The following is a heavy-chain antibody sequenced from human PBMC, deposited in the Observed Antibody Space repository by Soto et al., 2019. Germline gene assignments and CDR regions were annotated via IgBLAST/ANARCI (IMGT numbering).Heavy chain of an antibody. V-gene: IGHV1-24*01. Sequence: QVQLVQSGAEVKKPGASVKVSCKVSGYTLTELSMHWVRQAPGKGLEWMGGFDPEDGETIYAQKFQGRVTMTEDTTTDTAYMELSSLRSEDTAVYYCATANYDFWSGHSPIDYWGQGTLVTVSS. CDR2: FDPEDGET. CDR1: GYTLTELS. J-gene: IGHJ4*02. CDR3: ATANYDFWSGHSPIDY. D-gene: IGHD3-3*01.